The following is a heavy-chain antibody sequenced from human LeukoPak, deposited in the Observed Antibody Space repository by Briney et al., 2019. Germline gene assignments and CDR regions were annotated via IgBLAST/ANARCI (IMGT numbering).Heavy chain of an antibody. CDR3: ARTEKVVPISMGWGFDP. CDR2: IYYSGST. CDR1: GGSISSSSYY. D-gene: IGHD2/OR15-2a*01. Sequence: SETLSLTCTVSGGSISSSSYYWGWIRQPPGKGLEWIGSIYYSGSTYYNPSLKSRVTISVDTSKNQFSLKLSSVTAADTAVYYCARTEKVVPISMGWGFDPWGQGTLVTVSS. V-gene: IGHV4-39*07. J-gene: IGHJ5*02.